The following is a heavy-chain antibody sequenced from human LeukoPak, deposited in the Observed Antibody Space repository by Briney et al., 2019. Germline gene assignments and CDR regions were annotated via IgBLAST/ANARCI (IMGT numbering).Heavy chain of an antibody. J-gene: IGHJ5*02. CDR1: GGSFSGYY. CDR3: ARTNIVVVPAASNWFDP. D-gene: IGHD2-2*01. V-gene: IGHV4-34*01. Sequence: PSETLSLTCAVYGGSFSGYYWSWIRQPPGKGLEWIGEINHSGSTNYNPSLKSRVTISVDTSKNQFSLKLSSVTAAGTAVYYCARTNIVVVPAASNWFDPWGQGTLVTVSS. CDR2: INHSGST.